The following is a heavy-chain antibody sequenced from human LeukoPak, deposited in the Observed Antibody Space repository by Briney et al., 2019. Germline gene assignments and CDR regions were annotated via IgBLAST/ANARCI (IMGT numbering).Heavy chain of an antibody. V-gene: IGHV3-21*01. CDR2: ISSSSSYI. Sequence: GGSLRLSCAASGFTVSSNYMSWVRQAPGKGLEWVSSISSSSSYIYYADSVKGRFTISRDNAKNSLYLQMNSLRAEDTAVYYCARAELVGATGGGPEYWGQGTLVTVSS. D-gene: IGHD1-26*01. CDR3: ARAELVGATGGGPEY. J-gene: IGHJ4*02. CDR1: GFTVSSNY.